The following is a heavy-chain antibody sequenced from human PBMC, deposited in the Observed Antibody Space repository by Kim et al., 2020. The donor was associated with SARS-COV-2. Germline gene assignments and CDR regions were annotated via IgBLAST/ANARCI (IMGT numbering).Heavy chain of an antibody. D-gene: IGHD4-17*01. CDR3: ARLDGDYSLDI. V-gene: IGHV4-39*01. J-gene: IGHJ3*02. CDR2: IYYSWST. Sequence: SETLSLTCTVSGGSISSSSYYWGWIRQPPGKGLEWIGSIYYSWSTYYNPSLKSRVTISVDTSKNQFSLKLSSVTAADTAVYYCARLDGDYSLDIWGQGTMVTVSS. CDR1: GGSISSSSYY.